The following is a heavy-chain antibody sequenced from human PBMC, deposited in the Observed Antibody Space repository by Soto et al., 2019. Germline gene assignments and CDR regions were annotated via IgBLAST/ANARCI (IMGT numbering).Heavy chain of an antibody. Sequence: PGGSLRLSCAASGFTFSSYWMHWVRQAPGKGLVWVSHINSDGSSTSYADSVKGRFTISRDNAKNTLYLQMNSLRAEDTAVYYCSKSPLPAQVATLNWFDPWGQGTLVTVSS. D-gene: IGHD5-12*01. J-gene: IGHJ5*02. CDR2: INSDGSST. CDR3: SKSPLPAQVATLNWFDP. CDR1: GFTFSSYW. V-gene: IGHV3-74*01.